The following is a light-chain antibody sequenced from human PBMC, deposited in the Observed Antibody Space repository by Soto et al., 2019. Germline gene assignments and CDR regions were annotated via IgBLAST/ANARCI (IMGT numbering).Light chain of an antibody. CDR3: QQYKNWPLT. J-gene: IGKJ4*01. Sequence: EIVMTQSPATLSVSPGGRATLSCRASQSVGSNLAWYQQKPGQAPRLLFYGASTRATGFPARFNGSGSGTEFTLTISSLQSEDFAVYYCQQYKNWPLTFGGGTRVEIK. CDR1: QSVGSN. CDR2: GAS. V-gene: IGKV3-15*01.